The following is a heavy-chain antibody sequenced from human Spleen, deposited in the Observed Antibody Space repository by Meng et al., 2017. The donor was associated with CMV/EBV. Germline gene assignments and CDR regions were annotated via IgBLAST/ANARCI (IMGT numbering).Heavy chain of an antibody. CDR3: ARVAIFGVVCDY. J-gene: IGHJ4*02. CDR2: INHSGST. CDR1: GGSFSGYY. V-gene: IGHV4-34*01. Sequence: QVQLQQWGAGLFKPSETLSPTCAVYGGSFSGYYWSWIRQPPGKGLEWIGEINHSGSTNYNPSLKSRVTISVDTSKNQFSLKLSSVTAADTAVYYCARVAIFGVVCDYWGQGTLFTVSS. D-gene: IGHD3-3*01.